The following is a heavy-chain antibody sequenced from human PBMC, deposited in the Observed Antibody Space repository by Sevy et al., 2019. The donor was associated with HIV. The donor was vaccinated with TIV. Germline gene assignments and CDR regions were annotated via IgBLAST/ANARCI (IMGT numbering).Heavy chain of an antibody. J-gene: IGHJ4*02. CDR2: IKSKINGGTT. CDR3: TTDHHYYDSRGYVTIDY. V-gene: IGHV3-15*01. Sequence: GGSLRLSCAASGFTFSNAWMNWVRQAPGKGLEWVGRIKSKINGGTTDYAAPGKGRLTTARDDLKITLYLQMNRLKTEDTALYYCTTDHHYYDSRGYVTIDYWGQGTLVTVSS. D-gene: IGHD3-22*01. CDR1: GFTFSNAW.